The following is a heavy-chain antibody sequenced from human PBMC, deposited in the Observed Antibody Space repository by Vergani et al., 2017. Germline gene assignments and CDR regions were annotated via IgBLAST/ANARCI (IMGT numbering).Heavy chain of an antibody. Sequence: QVQLQESGPGLVKPSETLSLTCTVSGGSISSYYWSWIRQPPGKGLEWIGHIYYSGSTNYNPSLKSRVTISVDTSKNQFSLRLRSVTAADTAVYYCARRDSSGDFYYFDYWGQGTLVTVSS. V-gene: IGHV4-59*01. CDR2: IYYSGST. CDR1: GGSISSYY. J-gene: IGHJ4*02. CDR3: ARRDSSGDFYYFDY. D-gene: IGHD3-22*01.